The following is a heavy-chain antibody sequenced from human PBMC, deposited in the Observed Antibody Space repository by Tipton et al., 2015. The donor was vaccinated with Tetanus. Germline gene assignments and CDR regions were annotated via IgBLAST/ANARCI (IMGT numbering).Heavy chain of an antibody. Sequence: SLRLSCAASGFTSESHYMHWVRQTPGKGLVWISRINPDGRRTNYADSVKGRFNISRDNSKNTLYLHMNSLRAEDTAVYYCAKDPASRGWFDPWGQGTLVSVSS. J-gene: IGHJ5*02. CDR1: GFTSESHY. CDR3: AKDPASRGWFDP. V-gene: IGHV3-74*01. CDR2: INPDGRRT.